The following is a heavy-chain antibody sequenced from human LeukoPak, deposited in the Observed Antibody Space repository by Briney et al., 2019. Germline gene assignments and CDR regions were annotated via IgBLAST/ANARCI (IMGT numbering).Heavy chain of an antibody. CDR2: INPSGGST. J-gene: IGHJ4*02. CDR1: GYTFTSYY. Sequence: GASVKVSCKXSGYTFTSYYMHWVRQAPGQGLEWMGIINPSGGSTSYAQKFQGRVTMTRDTSTSTVYMELSSLRSEDTAVYYCARADIVVVPAATLRYWGQGTLVTVSS. CDR3: ARADIVVVPAATLRY. D-gene: IGHD2-2*01. V-gene: IGHV1-46*03.